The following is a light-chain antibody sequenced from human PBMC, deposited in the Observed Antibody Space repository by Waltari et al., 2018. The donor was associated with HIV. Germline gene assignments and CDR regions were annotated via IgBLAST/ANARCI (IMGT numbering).Light chain of an antibody. Sequence: ETVMTQSQATLSVSPGEGATLSCRASQSVSSKFAWYQQKPGQAPRLLIYDASTRATGIPARFSGSGSGTEVTLTISSLQSEDFAVYYCQQFNNWPPYSFGQGTKLEIK. J-gene: IGKJ2*03. CDR1: QSVSSK. CDR2: DAS. CDR3: QQFNNWPPYS. V-gene: IGKV3-15*01.